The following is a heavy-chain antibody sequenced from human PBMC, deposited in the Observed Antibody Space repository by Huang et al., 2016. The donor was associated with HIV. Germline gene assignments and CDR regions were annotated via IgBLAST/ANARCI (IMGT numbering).Heavy chain of an antibody. J-gene: IGHJ3*02. CDR1: GYTFTSYY. CDR2: INPSSGST. Sequence: QVQLVQSGAEVKKPGASVKVSCKTSGYTFTSYYMHWVRQAPGQGLEWMGMINPSSGSTTYTQKFQGRVSMSRDTSTSTVYMELSSLRSEDTAVYYCARPQIHHSRAFDIWGQGTMVTVSS. D-gene: IGHD2-15*01. CDR3: ARPQIHHSRAFDI. V-gene: IGHV1-46*01.